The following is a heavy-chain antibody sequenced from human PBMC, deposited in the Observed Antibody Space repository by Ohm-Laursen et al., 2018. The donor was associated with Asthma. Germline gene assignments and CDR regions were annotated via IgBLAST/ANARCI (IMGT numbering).Heavy chain of an antibody. J-gene: IGHJ5*02. CDR3: GAGTLQSWFDP. CDR1: GGSINNYY. V-gene: IGHV4-59*12. Sequence: SETLSLTCTVSGGSINNYYWSWVRQPPGKGLEWIGSIFYNGRTSYNPSLNSRVTISMDTSKNQFSLKLSSVTAADTAVYYCGAGTLQSWFDPWGQGTLVTVSS. CDR2: IFYNGRT. D-gene: IGHD1-1*01.